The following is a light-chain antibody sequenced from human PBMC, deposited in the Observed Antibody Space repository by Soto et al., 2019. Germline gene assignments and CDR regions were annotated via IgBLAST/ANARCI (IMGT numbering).Light chain of an antibody. V-gene: IGLV1-40*01. J-gene: IGLJ3*02. Sequence: QSLLTQPPSVSGAPGQRVTISCTGRSSNIGAGYNVHWYQQLPGTAPKLLIYGNSNRPSGVPDRFSGSKSGTSASLAITGLQAEDEADDYCQSYDSSLSGWVFGGGTKLTVL. CDR3: QSYDSSLSGWV. CDR1: SSNIGAGYN. CDR2: GNS.